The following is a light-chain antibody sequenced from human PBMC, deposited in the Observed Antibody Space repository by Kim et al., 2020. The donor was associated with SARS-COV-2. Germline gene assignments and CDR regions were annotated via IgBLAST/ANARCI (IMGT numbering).Light chain of an antibody. CDR2: AAS. V-gene: IGKV1-8*01. J-gene: IGKJ1*01. CDR1: QGISSY. CDR3: QQYYSYPPWT. Sequence: AIRMTQSPSSLSASTGDRVTFTCRASQGISSYLAWYQQKPGKAPKLLIYAASTLQSGVPSRFSGSGSGTDFTLTIDCLQSEDFATYYCQQYYSYPPWTFGQGTKVDIK.